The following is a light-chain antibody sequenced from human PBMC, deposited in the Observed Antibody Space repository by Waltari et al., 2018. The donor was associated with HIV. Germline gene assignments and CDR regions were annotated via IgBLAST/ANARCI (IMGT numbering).Light chain of an antibody. CDR2: AAS. Sequence: DIQMTQSPSSLSSSVGDRVPITCRAGQNISNYLNWYQQKAGKAPKLLIYAASSVQSGVPSRFSGSGSVTDFTLTISSLQPEDCATYYCQQSSGVPPYTFGQGTKLELK. CDR3: QQSSGVPPYT. CDR1: QNISNY. J-gene: IGKJ2*01. V-gene: IGKV1-39*01.